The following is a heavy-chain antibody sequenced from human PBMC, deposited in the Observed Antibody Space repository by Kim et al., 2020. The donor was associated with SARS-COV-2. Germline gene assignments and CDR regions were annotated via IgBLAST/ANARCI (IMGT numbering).Heavy chain of an antibody. D-gene: IGHD2-21*01. CDR3: AKVRHIVVVIARVDAFDI. J-gene: IGHJ3*02. Sequence: KGRYTISRDNSKNTLYLQMNSLRAEDTAVYDCAKVRHIVVVIARVDAFDIWGQGTMVTVSS. V-gene: IGHV3-23*01.